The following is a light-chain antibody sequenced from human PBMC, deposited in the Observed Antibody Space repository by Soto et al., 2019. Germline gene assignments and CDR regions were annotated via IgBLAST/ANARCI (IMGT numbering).Light chain of an antibody. V-gene: IGKV3-20*01. CDR2: DAS. Sequence: EFMLTQSPGTLSLSPGERATLSCRASQTVRNNYLAWYQQKPGQAPRLLIYDASSRATGIPDRFSGGGSGTDFTLTISRLEPEDFVVYYCQQFSSYPLTFGGGTKVEIK. J-gene: IGKJ4*01. CDR1: QTVRNNY. CDR3: QQFSSYPLT.